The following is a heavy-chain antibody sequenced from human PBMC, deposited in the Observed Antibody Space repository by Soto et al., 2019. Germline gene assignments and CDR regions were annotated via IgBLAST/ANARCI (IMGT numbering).Heavy chain of an antibody. V-gene: IGHV3-30-3*01. CDR3: ARPYSSGWYGDLDY. CDR2: ISYDGSNK. Sequence: LRLSCTASGFTFSSYAMHWVRQAPGKGLEWVAVISYDGSNKYYADSVKGRFTISRDNSKNTMYLQMNSLRVEDTAVYYCARPYSSGWYGDLDYWGQGTLVTVSS. CDR1: GFTFSSYA. J-gene: IGHJ4*02. D-gene: IGHD6-19*01.